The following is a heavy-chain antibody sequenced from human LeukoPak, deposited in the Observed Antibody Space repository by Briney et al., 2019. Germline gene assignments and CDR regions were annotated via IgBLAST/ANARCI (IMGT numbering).Heavy chain of an antibody. CDR1: GFTFTTYW. CDR3: ARLSEMFRGPQVIYYFDY. CDR2: IKQDGTEK. J-gene: IGHJ4*02. Sequence: PGGSLRLSYGASGFTFTTYWMSWVRQAPGKGLEWVANIKQDGTEKYYVDSVKGRFTISRDYARDSLYLQLNSLRAEDTAVYYCARLSEMFRGPQVIYYFDYWGQGTLVTVSS. D-gene: IGHD3-10*01. V-gene: IGHV3-7*01.